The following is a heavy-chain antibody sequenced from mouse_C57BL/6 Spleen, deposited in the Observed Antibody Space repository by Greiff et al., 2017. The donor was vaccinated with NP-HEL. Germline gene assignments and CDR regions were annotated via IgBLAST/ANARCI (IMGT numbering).Heavy chain of an antibody. CDR1: GYTFTSYG. Sequence: VQLQESGAELARPGASVKLSCKASGYTFTSYGISWVKQRTGQGLEWIGEIYPRSGNTYYNEKFKGKATLTADKSSSTAYMELRSLTSEDSAVYFCARRDYYSKVERFDYWGQGTTLTVSS. D-gene: IGHD2-5*01. CDR3: ARRDYYSKVERFDY. J-gene: IGHJ2*01. CDR2: IYPRSGNT. V-gene: IGHV1-81*01.